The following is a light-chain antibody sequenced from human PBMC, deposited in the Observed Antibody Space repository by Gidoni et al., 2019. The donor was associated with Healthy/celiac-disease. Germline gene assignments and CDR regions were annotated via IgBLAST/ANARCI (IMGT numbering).Light chain of an antibody. Sequence: EIVLTQPPATLSLSPGERATLSCRANQSVSSYLAWYQQKPGQAPRLLIYDASNRATGIPARFSGSGSGTDFTLTISSLEPEDFAVYYCQQRSNWPSFXQXTKLEIK. CDR1: QSVSSY. CDR3: QQRSNWPS. V-gene: IGKV3-11*01. CDR2: DAS. J-gene: IGKJ2*01.